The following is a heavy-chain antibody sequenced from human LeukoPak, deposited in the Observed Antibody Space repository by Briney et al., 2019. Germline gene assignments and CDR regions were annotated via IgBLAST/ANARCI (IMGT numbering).Heavy chain of an antibody. CDR3: ARDQGVVVSHDAFDI. D-gene: IGHD2-2*01. CDR2: ISSSGSTI. Sequence: GGSLRLSCAASGFTFSSYEMNWVRQAPGKGLEWVSYISSSGSTIYYADSVKGRFTISRDNAKNSLYLQMNSLRAEDTAVYYCARDQGVVVSHDAFDIWGQGTMVTVSS. CDR1: GFTFSSYE. V-gene: IGHV3-48*03. J-gene: IGHJ3*02.